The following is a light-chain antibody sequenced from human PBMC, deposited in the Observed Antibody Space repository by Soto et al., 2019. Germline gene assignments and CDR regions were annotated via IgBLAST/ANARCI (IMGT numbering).Light chain of an antibody. CDR2: EVS. CDR3: SSYTSSSTPVV. CDR1: SSDVGGYKY. J-gene: IGLJ2*01. V-gene: IGLV2-14*01. Sequence: QLVLTQPASVSGSPGQSITISCTGTSSDVGGYKYVSWYQQHPGKAPKLMIYEVSNRPSGVSNRFSGSKSGNTASLTISGLQAEDEADYYCSSYTSSSTPVVFGGGTKVTVL.